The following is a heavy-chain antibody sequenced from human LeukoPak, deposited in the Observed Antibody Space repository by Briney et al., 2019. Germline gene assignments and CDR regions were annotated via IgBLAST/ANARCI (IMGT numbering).Heavy chain of an antibody. V-gene: IGHV1-46*01. CDR2: INPSGGST. CDR1: GYTFTSFC. J-gene: IGHJ6*02. CDR3: ARAEWHGMDV. D-gene: IGHD3-3*01. Sequence: ASVKVSCKTSGYTFTSFCMHWVRQAPGQGLEWMGIINPSGGSTSYAQKFQGRVTMTRDTSTSTVYMELSSLRSEDTAVYYCARAEWHGMDVWGQGTTVTVSS.